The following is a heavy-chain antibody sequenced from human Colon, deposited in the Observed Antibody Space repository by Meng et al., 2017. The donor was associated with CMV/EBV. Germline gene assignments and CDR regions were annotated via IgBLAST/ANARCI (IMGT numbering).Heavy chain of an antibody. CDR2: ISSSGVTT. CDR1: GFTFGSHE. Sequence: GGSLRLSCVGSGFTFGSHEMNWVRQAPGKGLEWLAYISSSGVTTYYADSVKGRFTISRDSSNNTLYLQMNSLRPEDTAVYYCAKYYSTRLIHLDYWGQGTLVTVSS. D-gene: IGHD6-13*01. V-gene: IGHV3-23*01. CDR3: AKYYSTRLIHLDY. J-gene: IGHJ4*02.